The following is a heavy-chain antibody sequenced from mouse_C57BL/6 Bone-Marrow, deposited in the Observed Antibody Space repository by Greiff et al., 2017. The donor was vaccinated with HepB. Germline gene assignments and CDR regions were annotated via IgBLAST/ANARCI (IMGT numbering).Heavy chain of an antibody. V-gene: IGHV2-2*01. J-gene: IGHJ4*01. CDR3: ARFYGNYGYAMDY. CDR1: GFSLTSYG. D-gene: IGHD2-1*01. CDR2: IWSGGST. Sequence: VKVVESGPGLVQPSQSLSITCTVSGFSLTSYGVHWVRQSPGKGLEWLGVIWSGGSTDYNAAFISRLSISKDNSKSQVFFKMNSLQADDTAIYYCARFYGNYGYAMDYWGQGTSVTVSS.